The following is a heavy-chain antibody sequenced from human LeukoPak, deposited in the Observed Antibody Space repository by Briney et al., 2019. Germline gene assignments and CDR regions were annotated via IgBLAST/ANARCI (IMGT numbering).Heavy chain of an antibody. CDR2: IKQDGSEK. J-gene: IGHJ5*02. CDR1: GFTFSSYW. CDR3: ARDSSSWYGWFDP. D-gene: IGHD6-13*01. V-gene: IGHV3-7*01. Sequence: GGSLRLSCAASGFTFSSYWMSWVRQAPGKGLEWVANIKQDGSEKYYVDSVKGRFTISRDNAKNSLYLQMNSLRAEDTAVYYCARDSSSWYGWFDPWGQGTLVTVSS.